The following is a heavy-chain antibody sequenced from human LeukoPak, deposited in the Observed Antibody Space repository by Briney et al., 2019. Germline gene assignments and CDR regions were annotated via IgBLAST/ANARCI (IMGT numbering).Heavy chain of an antibody. CDR1: GGSIGGYY. Sequence: SETLSLTCTVSGGSIGGYYWSWIRQPPGKGLEWIGYIYYSGTTNYNPSLKSRVTISVDTSKNQISLNLTSVTVADTAVYYCARAGSQIIIAGTLWGQGTLVTVSS. V-gene: IGHV4-59*01. CDR3: ARAGSQIIIAGTL. CDR2: IYYSGTT. J-gene: IGHJ4*02. D-gene: IGHD6-13*01.